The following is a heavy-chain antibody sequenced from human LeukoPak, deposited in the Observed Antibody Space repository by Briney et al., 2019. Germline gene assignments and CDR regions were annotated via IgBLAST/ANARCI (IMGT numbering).Heavy chain of an antibody. CDR3: ARTITIFGVHKGNWFDP. CDR2: IIPIFGTA. Sequence: SVKVSCKASGYTFTSYDINWVRQATGQGLEWMGGIIPIFGTANYAQKFQGRVTITTDESTSTAYMELSSLRSEDTAVYYCARTITIFGVHKGNWFDPWGQGTLVTVSS. CDR1: GYTFTSYD. J-gene: IGHJ5*02. D-gene: IGHD3-3*01. V-gene: IGHV1-69*05.